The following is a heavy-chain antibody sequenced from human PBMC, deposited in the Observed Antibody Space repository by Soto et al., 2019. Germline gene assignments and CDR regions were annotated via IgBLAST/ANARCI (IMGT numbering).Heavy chain of an antibody. V-gene: IGHV4-31*03. J-gene: IGHJ5*02. CDR2: VYYSGST. CDR1: GGSISSGGYY. D-gene: IGHD2-15*01. CDR3: ARGTGYCSGGSCYSELSP. Sequence: QVQLQESGPGLVKPSQTLSLTCTVSGGSISSGGYYWSWIRQHPGKALEWIGYVYYSGSTYYKPSLKCRVTISVDTSKNHFSRKLSSVTAAATAVYYCARGTGYCSGGSCYSELSPWGQGTLVTVSS.